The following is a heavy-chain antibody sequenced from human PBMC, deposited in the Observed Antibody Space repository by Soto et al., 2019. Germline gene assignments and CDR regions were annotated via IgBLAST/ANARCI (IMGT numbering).Heavy chain of an antibody. Sequence: QVQLVQSGAEVKKPGASVKVSCKASGYSFATYGFSWVRQAPGQGLECVGWISAHNGDTHYSQKFQVRVTLTTDTSTNPGDMELRSLTSDDTAVYFCATEPIYYNDGSGYYPLGHLGQGTLVTVSS. CDR2: ISAHNGDT. J-gene: IGHJ4*02. D-gene: IGHD3-22*01. V-gene: IGHV1-18*04. CDR3: ATEPIYYNDGSGYYPLGH. CDR1: GYSFATYG.